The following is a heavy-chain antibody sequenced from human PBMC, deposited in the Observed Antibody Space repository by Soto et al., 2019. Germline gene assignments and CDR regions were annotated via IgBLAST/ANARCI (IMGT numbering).Heavy chain of an antibody. V-gene: IGHV6-1*01. CDR2: TYYRSKWYN. CDR1: GYNVSSNSAA. J-gene: IGHJ6*02. D-gene: IGHD6-19*01. CDR3: ARDQIAVAATGYYYYGMDV. Sequence: SQTLSLTCASSGYNVSSNSAAWNWIRQSPSRGLEWLGRTYYRSKWYNDYAVSVKSRITINPDTSKNQFSLQLNSVTPEDTAVYYCARDQIAVAATGYYYYGMDVWGQGTTVTVSS.